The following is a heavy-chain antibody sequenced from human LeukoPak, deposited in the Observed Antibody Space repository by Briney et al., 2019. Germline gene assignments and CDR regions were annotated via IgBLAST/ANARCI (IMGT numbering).Heavy chain of an antibody. CDR2: IKIKTYGGTT. D-gene: IGHD1-26*01. V-gene: IGHV3-15*01. CDR1: GFTFSNAW. J-gene: IGHJ6*03. CDR3: ARDPYNGNYGDSYYYYMDV. Sequence: GGSLRLSCTASGFTFSNAWMSWVRQAPGKGLEWVGRIKIKTYGGTTDYAAPVKGRFTISRDNAKSSLYLQMNSLRAEDTAIYYCARDPYNGNYGDSYYYYMDVWGKGTTVTISS.